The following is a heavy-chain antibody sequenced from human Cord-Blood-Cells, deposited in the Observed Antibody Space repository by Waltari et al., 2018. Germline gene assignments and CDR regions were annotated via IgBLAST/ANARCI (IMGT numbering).Heavy chain of an antibody. CDR2: IYYSGST. CDR3: ARHRAGLWPT. D-gene: IGHD5-18*01. CDR1: GGSISSSSYY. V-gene: IGHV4-39*01. Sequence: QLQLQESGPGLVKPSETLSLTCTVSGGSISSSSYYWGWIRQPPGKGLEWIGSIYYSGSTHYNPALKSRVTISVDTSKNRFSLKLSSVTAADTAVYYCARHRAGLWPTWGQGTLVTVSS. J-gene: IGHJ4*02.